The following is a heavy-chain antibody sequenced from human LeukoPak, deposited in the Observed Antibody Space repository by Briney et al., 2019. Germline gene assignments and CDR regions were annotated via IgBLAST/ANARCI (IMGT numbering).Heavy chain of an antibody. CDR1: GYSFTGYF. Sequence: ASVKVSCKTSGYSFTGYFMHWVRQAPGQGLEWMGWINPNSGGTNYAQKFQGRVTMTRDTSITTAYMELSRLRSDDTAVYYCARDLDYYGSGSFFNIWGQGTMVTVSS. CDR3: ARDLDYYGSGSFFNI. V-gene: IGHV1-2*02. CDR2: INPNSGGT. D-gene: IGHD3-10*01. J-gene: IGHJ3*02.